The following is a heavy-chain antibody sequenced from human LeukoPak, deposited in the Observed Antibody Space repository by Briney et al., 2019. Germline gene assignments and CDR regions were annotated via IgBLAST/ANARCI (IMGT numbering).Heavy chain of an antibody. D-gene: IGHD1-7*01. CDR1: GGTFSSYA. J-gene: IGHJ4*02. CDR2: IIPIFGTA. V-gene: IGHV1-69*05. CDR3: ARAVNWNYHGDHFDY. Sequence: ASVKVSCKASGGTFSSYAISWVRQAPGQGLEWMGGIIPIFGTANYAQKFQGRVTITTDESTSTAYMELSSLRSEDTAVYYCARAVNWNYHGDHFDYWGQGTLVTVSS.